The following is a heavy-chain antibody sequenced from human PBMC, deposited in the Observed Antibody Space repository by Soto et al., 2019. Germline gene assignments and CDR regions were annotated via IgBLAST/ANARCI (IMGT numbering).Heavy chain of an antibody. Sequence: QVQLVQSGAEVKKPGSSVTVSCKTSGGIFSNYAISWVRQAPGHGLEWMGGIIPIFGAANYAQKFEGRVTFTADESTSTAYMEMSSLRSDDTAVYYCARVAQELVWSWFDPWGQGTLVTVSS. CDR3: ARVAQELVWSWFDP. V-gene: IGHV1-69*01. CDR1: GGIFSNYA. J-gene: IGHJ5*02. D-gene: IGHD6-13*01. CDR2: IIPIFGAA.